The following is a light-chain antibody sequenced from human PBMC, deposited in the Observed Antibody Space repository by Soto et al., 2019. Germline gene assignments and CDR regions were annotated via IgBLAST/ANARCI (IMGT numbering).Light chain of an antibody. CDR2: TDN. J-gene: IGLJ1*01. V-gene: IGLV1-40*01. CDR1: SSNIGAGYD. Sequence: QYVRTQPPSVSGAPGQRVTISYTESSSNIGAGYDVHWYPQLPGTAPKLLVSTDNHRPSGVPDRLSASKSGASASLAITGLQAEDEAHYYCQSYDKTLTAYVFGTGTKVTVL. CDR3: QSYDKTLTAYV.